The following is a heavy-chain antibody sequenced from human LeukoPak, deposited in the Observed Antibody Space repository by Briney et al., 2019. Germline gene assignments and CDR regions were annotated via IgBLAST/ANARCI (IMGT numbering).Heavy chain of an antibody. CDR2: IRYDGSNK. CDR1: GFTFSSYG. CDR3: AREAVSSAWNNWYFDL. J-gene: IGHJ2*01. D-gene: IGHD6-19*01. V-gene: IGHV3-30*02. Sequence: PGGSLRLSCAASGFTFSSYGMHWVRQAPGKGLEWVAFIRYDGSNKYYADSVKGRFTISRDNSKNTLYLQMNSLRAEDTAVYYCAREAVSSAWNNWYFDLWGRGTLVTVSS.